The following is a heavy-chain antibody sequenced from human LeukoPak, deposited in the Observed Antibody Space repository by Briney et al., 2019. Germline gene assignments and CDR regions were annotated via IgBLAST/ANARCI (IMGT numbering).Heavy chain of an antibody. CDR3: ARGVVDDYVWGSYRFFDY. V-gene: IGHV4-59*01. D-gene: IGHD3-16*02. CDR2: IYYSGST. Sequence: SETLSLTCTVSGGSISSYYWSWIRQLPGKGLEWIGYIYYSGSTNYNPSLKSRVTISVDTSKNQFSLKLSSVTAADTAVYYCARGVVDDYVWGSYRFFDYWGQGTLVTVSS. J-gene: IGHJ4*02. CDR1: GGSISSYY.